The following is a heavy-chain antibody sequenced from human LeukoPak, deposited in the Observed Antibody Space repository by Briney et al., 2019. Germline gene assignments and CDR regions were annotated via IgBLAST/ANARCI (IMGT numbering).Heavy chain of an antibody. J-gene: IGHJ4*02. CDR1: GYSLSSGQY. CDR3: ARDRGVAYCSGGNCLTPPYDY. V-gene: IGHV4-38-2*02. Sequence: PSGALSLTCTVSGYSLSSGQYWGGIGRPPGRGREWRGSIGRSGNTFYNPSLKRRVTISVDTSKNQFSLKLSSVTAADTAVYYCARDRGVAYCSGGNCLTPPYDYWGQGTLVTVSS. D-gene: IGHD2-15*01. CDR2: IGRSGNT.